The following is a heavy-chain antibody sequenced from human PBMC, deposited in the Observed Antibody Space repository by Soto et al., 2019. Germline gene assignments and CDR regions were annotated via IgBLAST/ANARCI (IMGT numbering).Heavy chain of an antibody. J-gene: IGHJ4*02. Sequence: KSSETLSLTCTVSGGSISSYYWSWIRQPPGKGLEWIGYIYYSGSTNYNPSLKSRVTISVDTSKNQFSLKLSSVTAADTAVYYCARGTHYDSSGYSYYFDYWGQGTLVTVSS. CDR3: ARGTHYDSSGYSYYFDY. V-gene: IGHV4-59*01. CDR2: IYYSGST. D-gene: IGHD3-22*01. CDR1: GGSISSYY.